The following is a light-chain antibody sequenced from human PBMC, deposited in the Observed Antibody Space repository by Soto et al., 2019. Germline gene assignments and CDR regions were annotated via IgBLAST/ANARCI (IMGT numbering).Light chain of an antibody. J-gene: IGKJ4*01. CDR3: QKFDIATLT. CDR1: QGIGHY. CDR2: DAS. V-gene: IGKV1-27*01. Sequence: DIQMTQSPSSLSASVGDRVTITCRASQGIGHYLAWYQQKPGKVPNLLIYDASTLQSGVPSRFSGSGYGTNFTLTISSLHAEDVATYYCQKFDIATLTFGGGTKVDIK.